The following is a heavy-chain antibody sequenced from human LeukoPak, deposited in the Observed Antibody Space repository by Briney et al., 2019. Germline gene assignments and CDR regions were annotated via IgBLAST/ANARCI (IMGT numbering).Heavy chain of an antibody. CDR3: AREKGYCSSKSCTVTTTSYYFDY. CDR2: IYHSGST. V-gene: IGHV4-4*02. D-gene: IGHD2-2*01. Sequence: PSETLSLTCAVSGGSISSSNWWSWVRQPPGKGLEWIGEIYHSGSTNYNPSLKSRVTISVDKSKNQFSLKLSSVTAADTAVYYCAREKGYCSSKSCTVTTTSYYFDYWGQGTLVTVSS. J-gene: IGHJ4*02. CDR1: GGSISSSNW.